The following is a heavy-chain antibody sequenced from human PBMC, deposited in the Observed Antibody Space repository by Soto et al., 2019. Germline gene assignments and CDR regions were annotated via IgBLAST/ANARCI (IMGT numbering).Heavy chain of an antibody. J-gene: IGHJ6*02. V-gene: IGHV1-8*01. D-gene: IGHD3-22*01. Sequence: QVQLVQSGAEVKKPGASVKVSCKASGYTFTSYDINWVRQATGQGLEWMGRMNPNSGNTGYAQKFQGRVTMTRNTSISTAYMELSSLRSEDTAVYYCARISRVVISTYYYYGMDVWGQGTTVTVSS. CDR2: MNPNSGNT. CDR3: ARISRVVISTYYYYGMDV. CDR1: GYTFTSYD.